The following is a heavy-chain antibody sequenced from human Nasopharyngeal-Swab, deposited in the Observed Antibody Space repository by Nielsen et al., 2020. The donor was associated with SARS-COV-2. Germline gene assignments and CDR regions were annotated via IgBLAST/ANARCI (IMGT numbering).Heavy chain of an antibody. J-gene: IGHJ4*02. CDR3: ARDSQEGPSDYVWGSYRYTGPYFDY. V-gene: IGHV3-23*01. Sequence: GESLKISCAASGFIFTNYAMNWVRQAPGRGLEWVSSISGSGANTYYADSVKGRFTISRDNAKNSLYLQMNSLRDEDTAVYYCARDSQEGPSDYVWGSYRYTGPYFDYWGQGILVTVSS. D-gene: IGHD3-16*02. CDR2: ISGSGANT. CDR1: GFIFTNYA.